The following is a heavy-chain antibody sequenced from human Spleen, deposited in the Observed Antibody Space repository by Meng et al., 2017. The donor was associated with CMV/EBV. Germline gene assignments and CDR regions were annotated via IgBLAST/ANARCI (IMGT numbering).Heavy chain of an antibody. CDR2: NHHGGST. CDR3: ARVTIGFSYGYYAYYYGMDV. J-gene: IGHJ6*02. D-gene: IGHD5-18*01. V-gene: IGHV4-34*01. Sequence: FSRSCSSCIRQPPGKRLECIGDNHHGGSTYYPPSLKRRATISVDTSKNQFSLKLSSVTAADTAVYYWARVTIGFSYGYYAYYYGMDVWGQGTTVTVSS. CDR1: FSRSC.